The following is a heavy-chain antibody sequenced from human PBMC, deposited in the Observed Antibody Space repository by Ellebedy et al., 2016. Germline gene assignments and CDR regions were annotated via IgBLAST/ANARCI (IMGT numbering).Heavy chain of an antibody. CDR3: AADQNWNYEDNGMDV. CDR1: GFTFTSSA. V-gene: IGHV1-58*02. CDR2: IVVGSGNT. D-gene: IGHD1-7*01. Sequence: ASVKVSCKASGFTFTSSAMQWVRQARGQRLEWIGWIVVGSGNTNYAQKFQERVTITRDMSTSTAYMELSSLRSEDTAVYYCAADQNWNYEDNGMDVWGQGTTVTVSS. J-gene: IGHJ6*02.